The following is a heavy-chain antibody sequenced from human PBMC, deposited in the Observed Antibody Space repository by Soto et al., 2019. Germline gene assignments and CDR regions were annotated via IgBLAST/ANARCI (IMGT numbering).Heavy chain of an antibody. J-gene: IGHJ3*02. CDR1: GFTFGDYE. CDR2: LSRRGNTI. V-gene: IGHV3-11*01. D-gene: IGHD6-19*01. Sequence: QVQLVESGGGLVQPGGSLRLSGAASGFTFGDYEMSWIRQAAGKGPEWVSFLSRRGNTIYYADSVKGRFSISRDNAENSLYLQMASLRVEDTATYFCARSSGWSEADAFDMWGHGTLVTVSA. CDR3: ARSSGWSEADAFDM.